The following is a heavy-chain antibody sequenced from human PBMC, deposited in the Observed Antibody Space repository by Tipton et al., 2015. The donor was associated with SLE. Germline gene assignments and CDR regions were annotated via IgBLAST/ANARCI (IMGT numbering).Heavy chain of an antibody. CDR1: GYSFSSYY. CDR2: IYPGDSDT. J-gene: IGHJ4*02. Sequence: QLVQSGAEVKKPGDSLRISCRASGYSFSSYYIGWVRQMAGKGLEWMGIIYPGDSDTRYSPSFQGQVTISADKSITTAYLQWSSLKASDTAMYYCARLRGDYGEIDYWGQGTLVTVSS. CDR3: ARLRGDYGEIDY. D-gene: IGHD4-17*01. V-gene: IGHV5-51*01.